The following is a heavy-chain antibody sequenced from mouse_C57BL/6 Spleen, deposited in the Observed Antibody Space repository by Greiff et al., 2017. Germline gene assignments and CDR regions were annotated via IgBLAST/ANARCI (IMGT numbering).Heavy chain of an antibody. J-gene: IGHJ3*01. CDR1: GYTFTSYW. Sequence: QVQLQQSGAELVKPGASVKLSCKASGYTFTSYWMHWVKQRPGQGLEWIGMIHPNSGSTNYNEKFKSKATLTVDKSSSTAYMQLSSLTSEDSAVYYCARPIDGSSSFAYWGQGTLVTVSA. D-gene: IGHD1-1*01. CDR2: IHPNSGST. CDR3: ARPIDGSSSFAY. V-gene: IGHV1-64*01.